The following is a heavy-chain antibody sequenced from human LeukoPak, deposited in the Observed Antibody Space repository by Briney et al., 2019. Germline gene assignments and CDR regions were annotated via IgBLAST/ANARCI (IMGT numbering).Heavy chain of an antibody. V-gene: IGHV1-46*01. CDR2: INPSGGST. CDR1: GYTFTSYY. J-gene: IGHJ4*02. Sequence: ASVKVSCKASGYTFTSYYMHWVRQAPGQGLEWMGIINPSGGSTSYAQKFQGRVTMTRDTSTSTVYMELSSLRSEDTAVYYCARDTADSSGYYPAPHDYWGQGTLVTVSS. CDR3: ARDTADSSGYYPAPHDY. D-gene: IGHD3-22*01.